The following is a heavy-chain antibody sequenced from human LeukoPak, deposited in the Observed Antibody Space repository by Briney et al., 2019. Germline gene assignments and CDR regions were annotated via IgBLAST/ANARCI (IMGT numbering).Heavy chain of an antibody. J-gene: IGHJ4*02. CDR3: AKAYGSGSHQPTIDY. CDR2: ISYDGSNK. Sequence: SGGSLRLSCAASGFTFSSYGMHWVRQAPGKGLEWVAVISYDGSNKYYADSVKGRFTISRDNSKNTLYLQMNSLRAEDTAVYYCAKAYGSGSHQPTIDYWGQGALVTVSS. D-gene: IGHD3-10*01. V-gene: IGHV3-30*18. CDR1: GFTFSSYG.